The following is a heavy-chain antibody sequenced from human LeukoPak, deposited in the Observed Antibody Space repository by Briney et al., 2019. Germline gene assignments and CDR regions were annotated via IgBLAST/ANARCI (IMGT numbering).Heavy chain of an antibody. J-gene: IGHJ6*02. CDR2: TYYRSKWYN. CDR3: ARAGPGIVVAGKDYYYYYGMDV. CDR1: GDSVSSNSAA. V-gene: IGHV6-1*01. D-gene: IGHD6-19*01. Sequence: SQTLSLTCAISGDSVSSNSAAWNWIRQSPSRGLEWLGRTYYRSKWYNDYAVSVKSRITINPDTSKNQFSLQLNSVTPEDTAVYYCARAGPGIVVAGKDYYYYYGMDVWGQGTTVTVSS.